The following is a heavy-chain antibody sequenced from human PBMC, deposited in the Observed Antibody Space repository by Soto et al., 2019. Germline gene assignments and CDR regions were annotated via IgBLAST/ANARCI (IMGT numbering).Heavy chain of an antibody. CDR3: AKDHFGSGSYRFDY. CDR2: ISDDGGDT. J-gene: IGHJ4*02. D-gene: IGHD3-10*01. V-gene: IGHV3-23*01. CDR1: GFTFSNYA. Sequence: GGSLRLSCAASGFTFSNYAMNWVRQAPGKGLEWVSGISDDGGDTYYADSVKGRFTISRDNSKNTLYLQMTSLRAEDTAVYHCAKDHFGSGSYRFDYWGQGTLVTVSS.